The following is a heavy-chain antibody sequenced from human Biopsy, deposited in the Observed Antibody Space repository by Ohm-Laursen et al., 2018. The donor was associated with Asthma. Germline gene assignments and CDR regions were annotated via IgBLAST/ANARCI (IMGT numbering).Heavy chain of an antibody. CDR1: LVMFGNYA. D-gene: IGHD3-3*02. CDR3: ARPSPNRDILYYYYHVDV. J-gene: IGHJ6*02. CDR2: ISPIFGSS. V-gene: IGHV1-69*06. Sequence: SLKVSSTPSLVMFGNYAISSVPQAPGLGLEWMGGISPIFGSSHYAQRFQGRVTIPADISTRTVSMELSGLRSDDTAIYYCARPSPNRDILYYYYHVDVWGQGTTVIVSS.